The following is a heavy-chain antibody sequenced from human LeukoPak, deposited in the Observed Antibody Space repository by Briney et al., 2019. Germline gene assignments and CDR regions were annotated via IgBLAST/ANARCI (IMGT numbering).Heavy chain of an antibody. V-gene: IGHV1-2*06. D-gene: IGHD7-27*01. Sequence: GASVKVSCKASGYTFTGYYMHWVRQAPGQGLEWMGRINPNSGGTNYAQKFQGRVTMTRDTSISTAYMELGRLRSDDTAVYYCARERELGITDYWGQGTLVTVSS. CDR1: GYTFTGYY. CDR3: ARERELGITDY. CDR2: INPNSGGT. J-gene: IGHJ4*02.